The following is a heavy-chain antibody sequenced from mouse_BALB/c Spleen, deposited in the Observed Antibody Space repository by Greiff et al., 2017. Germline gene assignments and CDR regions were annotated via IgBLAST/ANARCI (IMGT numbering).Heavy chain of an antibody. CDR1: GFTFSSYT. D-gene: IGHD2-3*01. J-gene: IGHJ3*01. V-gene: IGHV5-12-2*01. CDR2: ISNGGGST. CDR3: AGHALYDGCYVGWFAY. Sequence: EVKLMESGGGLVQPGGSLKLSCAASGFTFSSYTMSWVRQTPEKRLEWVAYISNGGGSTYYPDTVKGRFTISRDNAKNTLYLQMSSLKSEDTAMYYCAGHALYDGCYVGWFAYWGQGTLVTVSA.